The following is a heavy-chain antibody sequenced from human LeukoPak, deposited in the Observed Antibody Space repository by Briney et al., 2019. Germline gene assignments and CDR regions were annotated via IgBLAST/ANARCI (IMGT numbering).Heavy chain of an antibody. CDR1: GFTFSTYS. J-gene: IGHJ4*02. CDR2: ISSSSNYI. V-gene: IGHV3-21*01. CDR3: ARDLYGSGIVIDY. D-gene: IGHD3-10*01. Sequence: GGSLRLSCAASGFTFSTYSMNWVRQAPGKGLEWVPCISSSSNYIYYADSVKGRFTISRDNAKNSLYLQMNSLRAEDTAVYYCARDLYGSGIVIDYWGQGTLVTVSS.